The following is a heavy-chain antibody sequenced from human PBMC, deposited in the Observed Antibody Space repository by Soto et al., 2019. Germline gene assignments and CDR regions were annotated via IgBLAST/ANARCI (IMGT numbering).Heavy chain of an antibody. Sequence: GGSLRLSCATSGFTVNTYPMTWVRQAPGKGLEWVSSISSTAGRTSSYADSVKGRFAISRDFSDNTVYLQMNNLRVDDTAVYFCAKGVLSFHYGMEVWGQGTTVTVSS. CDR2: ISSTAGRTS. V-gene: IGHV3-23*01. CDR1: GFTVNTYP. J-gene: IGHJ6*02. D-gene: IGHD3-10*01. CDR3: AKGVLSFHYGMEV.